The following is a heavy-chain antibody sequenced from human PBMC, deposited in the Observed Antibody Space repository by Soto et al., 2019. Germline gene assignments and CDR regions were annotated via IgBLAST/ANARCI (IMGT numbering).Heavy chain of an antibody. CDR1: GFTFSTYA. J-gene: IGHJ6*02. D-gene: IGHD2-2*01. Sequence: WGSLRLSCAASGFTFSTYAMSWVRQAPGKGLEWVSVLSGSGGSTYYADSVKGRFTISRDNSKNTLYLQLNSLRADDTAVYYCARAPYCSSTSCLSNYYYGMDVWGQGTTVTVSS. CDR2: LSGSGGST. V-gene: IGHV3-23*01. CDR3: ARAPYCSSTSCLSNYYYGMDV.